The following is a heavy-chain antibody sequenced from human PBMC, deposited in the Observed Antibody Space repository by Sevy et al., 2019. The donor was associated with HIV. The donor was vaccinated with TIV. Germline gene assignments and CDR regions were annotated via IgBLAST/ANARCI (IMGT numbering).Heavy chain of an antibody. CDR3: ARAPGAVTAAGPYDLDY. V-gene: IGHV3-30*04. CDR1: GFTFSSHA. J-gene: IGHJ4*02. Sequence: GGSLRLSCAASGFTFSSHAMHWVRQAPGKGLEWMTIISYDGSNKNHADSVKGRFTISRDNSKNTLYLQMNSLRPEDTAVYYCARAPGAVTAAGPYDLDYWGQGTLVTVSS. CDR2: ISYDGSNK. D-gene: IGHD6-13*01.